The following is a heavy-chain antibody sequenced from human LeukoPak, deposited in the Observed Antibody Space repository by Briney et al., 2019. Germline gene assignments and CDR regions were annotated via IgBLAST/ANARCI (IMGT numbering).Heavy chain of an antibody. V-gene: IGHV3-48*02. CDR3: ARDGGQNWGSDPYYFDY. CDR2: ISSSSSTI. Sequence: GGSLSLSCAASGFTFSSYSMNWVRQAPGKGREWVSYISSSSSTIYYADSVKGRFTISRDNDKNSLYLQMNSLRDEDTAVYYCARDGGQNWGSDPYYFDYWGQGTLVTVSS. J-gene: IGHJ4*02. D-gene: IGHD7-27*01. CDR1: GFTFSSYS.